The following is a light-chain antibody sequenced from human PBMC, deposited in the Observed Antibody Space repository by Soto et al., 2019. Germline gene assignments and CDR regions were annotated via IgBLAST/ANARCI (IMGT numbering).Light chain of an antibody. V-gene: IGKV1-5*03. Sequence: DIPMTQSPSTLSASVGDRVTVTCRASQRISSWLAWYQQRPGKAPKLLIYEASSLESGVPSRFSGSGSGTEFTLTISSLQPDDVATYYCQQYMTYPWTFGQGTKVEI. CDR2: EAS. CDR3: QQYMTYPWT. CDR1: QRISSW. J-gene: IGKJ1*01.